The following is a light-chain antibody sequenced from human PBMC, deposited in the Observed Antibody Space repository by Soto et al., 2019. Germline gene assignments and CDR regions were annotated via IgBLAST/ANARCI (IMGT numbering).Light chain of an antibody. Sequence: QSVLTQPRSVSGSPGQSVTISCTGTSSDIGDDNYVSWYQQHPGKAPKFIIYDDSKRPSGVPDRFSGSKSGTTASLAISGLQAEDEADYYCCSYAGTYTVVFGGGTKLTVL. V-gene: IGLV2-11*01. CDR2: DDS. CDR3: CSYAGTYTVV. CDR1: SSDIGDDNY. J-gene: IGLJ2*01.